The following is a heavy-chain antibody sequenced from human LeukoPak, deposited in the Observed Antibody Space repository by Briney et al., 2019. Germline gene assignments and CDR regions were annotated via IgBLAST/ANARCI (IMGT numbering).Heavy chain of an antibody. CDR3: ARCRDGTGD. CDR1: GGSISSYY. J-gene: IGHJ4*02. D-gene: IGHD3-10*01. Sequence: PSETLSLTCTVSGGSISSYYWSWIRQPPGKGLEWIGYIYYSGSTNYNPSLKSRVTISVDTSKNQFSLKLSSVTAADTAVYYCARCRDGTGDWGQGTLVTVSS. CDR2: IYYSGST. V-gene: IGHV4-59*01.